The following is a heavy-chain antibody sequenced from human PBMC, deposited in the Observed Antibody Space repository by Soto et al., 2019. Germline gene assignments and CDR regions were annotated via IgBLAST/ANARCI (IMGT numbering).Heavy chain of an antibody. Sequence: GGSLRLSCAASGFTFSSYGMHWVRQAPGKGLEWVAVIWYDGSNKYYADSVKGRFTISRDNSKNTLYLQMNSLRAEDTAVYYCARGQGYCSGGSCYRYYHYYYMVVWCKGPTVTVS. CDR2: IWYDGSNK. CDR3: ARGQGYCSGGSCYRYYHYYYMVV. D-gene: IGHD2-15*01. V-gene: IGHV3-33*01. J-gene: IGHJ6*03. CDR1: GFTFSSYG.